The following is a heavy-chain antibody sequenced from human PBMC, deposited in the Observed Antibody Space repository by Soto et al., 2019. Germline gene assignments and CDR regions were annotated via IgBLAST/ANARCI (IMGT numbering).Heavy chain of an antibody. CDR2: INAGNGNT. Sequence: ASVEVSCKASGYTFTSCAMHWVRQAPGQRLEWMGWINAGNGNTKYSQKFQDRVTITRDTSASTAYMELSSLRSEDTAVYYCARGPQIVLVPAAIYWFDPWGQGTLVTVS. CDR3: ARGPQIVLVPAAIYWFDP. D-gene: IGHD2-2*01. J-gene: IGHJ5*02. CDR1: GYTFTSCA. V-gene: IGHV1-3*01.